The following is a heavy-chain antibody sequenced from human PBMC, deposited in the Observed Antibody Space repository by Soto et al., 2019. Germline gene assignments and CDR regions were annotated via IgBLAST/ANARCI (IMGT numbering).Heavy chain of an antibody. CDR2: LNPNSGGT. CDR3: ASRPRFTDCSDY. J-gene: IGHJ4*02. Sequence: GASVKVSCTASGSPFTGSYMHWVRPAPGQGLEWMGWLNPNSGGTNYAQKFKGRVTMTRDTSISTAYMELSRLTSDATAVYYCASRPRFTDCSDYWGQGTLVTVSS. CDR1: GSPFTGSY. V-gene: IGHV1-2*02.